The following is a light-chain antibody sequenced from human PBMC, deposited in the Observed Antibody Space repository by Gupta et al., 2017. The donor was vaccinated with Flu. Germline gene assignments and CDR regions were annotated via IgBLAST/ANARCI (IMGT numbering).Light chain of an antibody. CDR1: HGISSY. V-gene: IGKV1-9*01. CDR3: RQLNSSPWT. Sequence: PSFLSASVGDGVAITCRAGHGISSYLAWYQQKPGEAPKLLIYAASTLLSGVPSRISGSSSGTEFTLTTSSLLPEDFATYYCRQLNSSPWTFGQGTKVEIK. J-gene: IGKJ2*02. CDR2: AAS.